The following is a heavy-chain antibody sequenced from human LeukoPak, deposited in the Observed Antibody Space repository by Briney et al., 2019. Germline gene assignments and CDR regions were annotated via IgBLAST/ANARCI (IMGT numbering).Heavy chain of an antibody. V-gene: IGHV1-18*01. J-gene: IGHJ6*03. CDR2: ISAYNGNT. CDR1: GYTFTSYG. D-gene: IGHD5-18*01. CDR3: ARAGGYSYGLGGHYYYYMDV. Sequence: GASVKVSCKASGYTFTSYGISWVRQAPGQGLEWMGWISAYNGNTNYAQKLQGRVTMTTDTSTSTAYMELRSLRSDDTAVYYCARAGGYSYGLGGHYYYYMDVWGKGTTVTVSS.